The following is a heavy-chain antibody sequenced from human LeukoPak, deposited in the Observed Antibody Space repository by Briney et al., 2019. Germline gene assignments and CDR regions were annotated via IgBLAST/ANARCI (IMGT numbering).Heavy chain of an antibody. CDR2: IYTSGST. J-gene: IGHJ6*03. V-gene: IGHV4-61*05. Sequence: SETLSLTCTVSGGSISSSSYYWSWIRQPPGKGLEWIGYIYTSGSTNYNPSLKSRVTISVDTSKNQFSLKLSSVTAADTAVYYCARHQKSAAATSNPYMDVWGKGTTVTVSS. D-gene: IGHD2-15*01. CDR1: GGSISSSSYY. CDR3: ARHQKSAAATSNPYMDV.